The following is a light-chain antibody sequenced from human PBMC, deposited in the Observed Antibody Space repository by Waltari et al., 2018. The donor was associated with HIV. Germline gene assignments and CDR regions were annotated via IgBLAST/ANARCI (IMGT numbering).Light chain of an antibody. CDR1: DRDFDFYHF. Sequence: SGLTQPASLSGFPGQSITISCTAADRDFDFYHFFSWYQQHPGKVPKLILFDVDRRASGISDRFSGSKSGNTASLTISGLQTEDEAIYYCASYTANDTVLFAGGTTVTVL. V-gene: IGLV2-14*03. J-gene: IGLJ2*01. CDR2: DVD. CDR3: ASYTANDTVL.